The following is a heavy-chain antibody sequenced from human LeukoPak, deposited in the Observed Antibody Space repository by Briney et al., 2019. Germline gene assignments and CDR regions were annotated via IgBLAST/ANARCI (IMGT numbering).Heavy chain of an antibody. D-gene: IGHD3-22*01. CDR1: GFTLSNGW. J-gene: IGHJ4*02. Sequence: GGSLRLSCAVSGFTLSNGWMSWVRQAPGKGLEWVGRIKSKRDGGTTDYAAPVNGRFTISRDDSKNTLYLQMNSLKTEDTAVYYCTTEYYYDSSGLFDYWGQGTLVTVSS. CDR3: TTEYYYDSSGLFDY. V-gene: IGHV3-15*01. CDR2: IKSKRDGGTT.